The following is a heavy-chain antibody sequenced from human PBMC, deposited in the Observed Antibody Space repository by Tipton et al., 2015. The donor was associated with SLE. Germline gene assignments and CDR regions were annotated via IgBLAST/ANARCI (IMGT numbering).Heavy chain of an antibody. Sequence: GLVKPSETLSLTCAVYGGSFSGYYWSWIRQPPGKGLEWIGEINHSGSTNYNPSLKSRVTISVDTSKNQFSLKLSSVTAADTAVYYCARQDVNDAFDIWGQGTMVTVSS. J-gene: IGHJ3*02. CDR1: GGSFSGYY. V-gene: IGHV4-34*01. CDR2: INHSGST. CDR3: ARQDVNDAFDI.